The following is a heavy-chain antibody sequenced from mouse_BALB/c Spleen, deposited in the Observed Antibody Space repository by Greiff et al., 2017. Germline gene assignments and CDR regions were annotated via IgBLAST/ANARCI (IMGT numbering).Heavy chain of an antibody. D-gene: IGHD2-1*01. V-gene: IGHV3-6*02. Sequence: ESGPGLVKPSQSLSLTCSVTGYSITSGYYWNWIRQFPGNKLEWMGYISYDGSNNYNPSLKNRISITRDTSKNQFFLKLNSVTTEDTATYYCARGGNYLTMDYWGQGTSVTVSS. CDR1: GYSITSGYY. CDR2: ISYDGSN. CDR3: ARGGNYLTMDY. J-gene: IGHJ4*01.